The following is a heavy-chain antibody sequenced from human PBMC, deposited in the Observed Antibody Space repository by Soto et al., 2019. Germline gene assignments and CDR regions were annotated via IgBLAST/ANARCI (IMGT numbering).Heavy chain of an antibody. CDR3: ARDFGRLKRSLYYYYGMDV. J-gene: IGHJ6*02. D-gene: IGHD3-16*01. CDR1: GFTFSSYA. Sequence: QVQLVESGGGVVQPGRSLRLSCAASGFTFSSYAMHWVRQAPGKGLEWVAVISYDGSNKYYADSVKGRFTISRDNSKNXLXXQMNSLRAEDTAVYYCARDFGRLKRSLYYYYGMDVWGQGTTVTVSS. V-gene: IGHV3-30-3*01. CDR2: ISYDGSNK.